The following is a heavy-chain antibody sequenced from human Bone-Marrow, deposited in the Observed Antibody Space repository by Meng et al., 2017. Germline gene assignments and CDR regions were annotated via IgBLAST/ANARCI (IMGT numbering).Heavy chain of an antibody. CDR3: AKPLTMTGYFFPGPYYYGMDV. D-gene: IGHD3-9*01. Sequence: GESLKISCAASGFTFSSYAMSWVRQAPGKGLEWVSAISGSGGSTYYADSVKGRFTISRDNYKNTLYLQMNSLRAEDTAVYYCAKPLTMTGYFFPGPYYYGMDVWGQGTTVTVSS. CDR1: GFTFSSYA. V-gene: IGHV3-23*01. CDR2: ISGSGGST. J-gene: IGHJ6*02.